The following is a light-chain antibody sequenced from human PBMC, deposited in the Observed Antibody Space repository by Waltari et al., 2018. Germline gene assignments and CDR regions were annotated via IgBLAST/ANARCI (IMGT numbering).Light chain of an antibody. Sequence: ETVLTQSPGTLSLSPGERATLSCRASQSLSSTYLAWYQQKPGQAPRLLIYGASTRATGIPDTFSGSGSGTDFTLTISRLEPEDFAVYYCQQYGRSPYTFGQGTTLEIQ. J-gene: IGKJ2*01. CDR3: QQYGRSPYT. V-gene: IGKV3-20*01. CDR2: GAS. CDR1: QSLSSTY.